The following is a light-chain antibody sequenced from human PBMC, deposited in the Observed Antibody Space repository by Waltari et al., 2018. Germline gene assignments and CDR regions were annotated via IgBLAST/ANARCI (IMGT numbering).Light chain of an antibody. CDR3: QHGGT. CDR1: QSISSW. J-gene: IGKJ2*01. CDR2: KAS. Sequence: DNQMTESRCPISASVGIRVTITCRASQSISSWLAWYQQKPGKAPKLLIYKASSLESGVPSRFSGSGSGTEFTLTISSLQPDDFATYYCQHGGTFGQGTKLEIK. V-gene: IGKV1-5*03.